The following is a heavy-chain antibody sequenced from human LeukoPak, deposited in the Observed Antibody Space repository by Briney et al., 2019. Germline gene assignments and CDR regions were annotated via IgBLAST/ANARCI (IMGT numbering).Heavy chain of an antibody. V-gene: IGHV4-34*01. CDR1: GGPFSGYY. Sequence: PSETLSLTCAVYGGPFSGYYWSWIRQPPGKGLEWIGEINHSGSTNYNPSLKSRVTISVDTSKNQFSLKLSSVTAADTAVYYCARWDYDFWSGNNPAAFDIWGQGTMVTVSS. CDR2: INHSGST. J-gene: IGHJ3*02. D-gene: IGHD3-3*01. CDR3: ARWDYDFWSGNNPAAFDI.